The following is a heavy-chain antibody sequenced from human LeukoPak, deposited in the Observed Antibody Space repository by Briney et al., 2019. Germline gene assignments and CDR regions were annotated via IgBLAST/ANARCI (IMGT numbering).Heavy chain of an antibody. D-gene: IGHD1-14*01. CDR3: TTRISPF. Sequence: GGSLRLSCAASGFTFSSFALRWVRQAPGKGLEWVSSISGSGDSTYYMESVKSRFTISRDNSENTLYLQMNSLRADDTAVYYCTTRISPFWGQGTLVTVSS. V-gene: IGHV3-23*01. CDR1: GFTFSSFA. CDR2: ISGSGDST. J-gene: IGHJ4*02.